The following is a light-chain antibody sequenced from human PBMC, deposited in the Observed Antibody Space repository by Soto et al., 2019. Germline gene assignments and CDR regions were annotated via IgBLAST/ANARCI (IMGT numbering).Light chain of an antibody. V-gene: IGKV3-11*01. CDR3: QQRSNWPRT. CDR2: DAS. Sequence: EIVLTQSPATLYLSPGERATLSCRASQSVSSYLAWYQQKPGQAPRLLIYDASNRATGIPARFSGSGSGTDLTLTISSLEPEDFAVYYCQQRSNWPRTFGQGTELEIK. CDR1: QSVSSY. J-gene: IGKJ2*01.